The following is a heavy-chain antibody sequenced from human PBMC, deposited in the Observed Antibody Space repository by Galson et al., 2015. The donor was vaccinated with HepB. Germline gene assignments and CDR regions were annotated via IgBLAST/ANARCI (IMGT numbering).Heavy chain of an antibody. D-gene: IGHD5-12*01. CDR1: GFTFSSYA. CDR2: ISGNGAIT. V-gene: IGHV3-23*01. CDR3: AKDWGQSFSVNLVATFFGL. J-gene: IGHJ4*02. Sequence: SLRLSCAGSGFTFSSYAMTWVRQAPGRGLEWVSVISGNGAITYYADSVRGRFTISRDSSKSTLYLQMNNLGPEDTARYYCAKDWGQSFSVNLVATFFGLWGPGTLATVSS.